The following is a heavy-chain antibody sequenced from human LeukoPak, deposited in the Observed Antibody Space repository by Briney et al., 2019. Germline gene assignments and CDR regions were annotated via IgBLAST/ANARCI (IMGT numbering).Heavy chain of an antibody. CDR1: GFTFSSYG. V-gene: IGHV3-30*03. CDR2: ISYDGSNK. D-gene: IGHD3-10*01. Sequence: GGSLRLSCAASGFTFSSYGMHWVRQAPGKGLEWVAVISYDGSNKYYADSVKGRFTISRDNSKNTLYLQMNSLRAEDTAVYYCARVRVVRGADYWGQGTLVTVSS. J-gene: IGHJ4*02. CDR3: ARVRVVRGADY.